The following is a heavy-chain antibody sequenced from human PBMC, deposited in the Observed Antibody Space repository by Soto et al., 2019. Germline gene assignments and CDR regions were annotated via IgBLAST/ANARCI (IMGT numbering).Heavy chain of an antibody. CDR2: ISAHNGDT. J-gene: IGHJ6*03. D-gene: IGHD3-10*01. CDR3: ARMVRGSNIEYYYYMDV. V-gene: IGHV1-18*01. Sequence: QVHLVQSGGEVKKPGASVKVSCKASGYTFTSHGISWVRQAPGHGLEWMGWISAHNGDTNYAQKLQGRVTVTTDTPTNTAYMELRGLRSEDTAVYSCARMVRGSNIEYYYYMDVWGKGTTVTVSS. CDR1: GYTFTSHG.